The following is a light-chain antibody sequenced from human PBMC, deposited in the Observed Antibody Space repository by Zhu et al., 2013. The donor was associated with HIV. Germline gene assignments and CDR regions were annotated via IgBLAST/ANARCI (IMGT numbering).Light chain of an antibody. CDR1: RGISTW. Sequence: DIQMTQSPSSVSASVGDRVTITCRASRGISTWLAWYQQKPGKAPKLLIYAASSLQSGVPSRFSGSASGRDFTLIISSLQPEDFATYYCLQDYNFPYTFGQGTKLEIK. J-gene: IGKJ2*01. V-gene: IGKV1-12*01. CDR3: LQDYNFPYT. CDR2: AAS.